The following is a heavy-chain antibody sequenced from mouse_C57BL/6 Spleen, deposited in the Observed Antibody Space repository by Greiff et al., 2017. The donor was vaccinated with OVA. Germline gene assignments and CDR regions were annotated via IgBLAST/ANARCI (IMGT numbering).Heavy chain of an antibody. D-gene: IGHD1-1*01. Sequence: QVQLQQSGPELVKPGASVKISCKASGYAFSSSWMNWVKQRPGKGLEWIGRIYPGDGDTNYNGKFKGKATLTADKSSSTAYMQLSSLTSEDSAVYFCAREYGSSHWYFDVWGTGTTVTVSS. J-gene: IGHJ1*03. CDR3: AREYGSSHWYFDV. CDR1: GYAFSSSW. CDR2: IYPGDGDT. V-gene: IGHV1-82*01.